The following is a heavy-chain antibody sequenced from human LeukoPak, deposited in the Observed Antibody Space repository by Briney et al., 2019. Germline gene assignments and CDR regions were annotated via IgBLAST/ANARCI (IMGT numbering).Heavy chain of an antibody. CDR2: IYYSGST. Sequence: SETLSLTCTVSGGSISSSGYYWSWIRQHPGKGLEWIGYIYYSGSTYYNPSLKSRVTISVDTSKNQFSLKLSSVTAADTAVYYCARGRIAVAGTGAEYFQHWGQGTLVTVSS. CDR3: ARGRIAVAGTGAEYFQH. V-gene: IGHV4-31*03. CDR1: GGSISSSGYY. D-gene: IGHD6-19*01. J-gene: IGHJ1*01.